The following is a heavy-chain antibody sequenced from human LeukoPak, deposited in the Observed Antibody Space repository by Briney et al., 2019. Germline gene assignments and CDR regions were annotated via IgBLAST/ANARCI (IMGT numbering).Heavy chain of an antibody. CDR3: TTDLGTYYHGSQRLIPIDY. J-gene: IGHJ4*02. D-gene: IGHD3-10*01. CDR1: GFTFTNAW. V-gene: IGHV3-15*01. Sequence: PGGSLRLPCVDSGFTFTNAWMSWVRQAPGKGLEWIGRIKSKTDRQTTNYTEPVRGRFTISRDDSKSAVYLQMNSLKIEDTAVYYCTTDLGTYYHGSQRLIPIDYWGQGTLVTVSS. CDR2: IKSKTDRQTT.